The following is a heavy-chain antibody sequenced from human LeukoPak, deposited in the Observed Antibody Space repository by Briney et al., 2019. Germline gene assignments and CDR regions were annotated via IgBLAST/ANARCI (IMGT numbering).Heavy chain of an antibody. D-gene: IGHD4-17*01. Sequence: GSSVKVSCKASGGTFSSYAISWVRQAPGQGLEGMGGSIPIFGTANYEQKFQGRVTITTDESTSTAYMELSSLRSEDTAVYYCARGPVLYGDRFAYYFDYWGQGTLVTVSS. CDR1: GGTFSSYA. V-gene: IGHV1-69*05. CDR2: SIPIFGTA. CDR3: ARGPVLYGDRFAYYFDY. J-gene: IGHJ4*02.